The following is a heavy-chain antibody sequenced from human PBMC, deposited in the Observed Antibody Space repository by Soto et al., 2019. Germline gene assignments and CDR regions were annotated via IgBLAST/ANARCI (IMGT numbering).Heavy chain of an antibody. CDR1: GGSISSYY. D-gene: IGHD2-2*01. V-gene: IGHV4-4*07. Sequence: SETLSLTCTVSGGSISSYYWSWIRQPAGKGLEWIGRIYTSGSTNYNPSLKSRVTMSVDTSKNQFSLKLSSVTAADTAVYYCARDIVVVTAARHYYYYGMDVWGQGTTVTVYS. CDR3: ARDIVVVTAARHYYYYGMDV. CDR2: IYTSGST. J-gene: IGHJ6*02.